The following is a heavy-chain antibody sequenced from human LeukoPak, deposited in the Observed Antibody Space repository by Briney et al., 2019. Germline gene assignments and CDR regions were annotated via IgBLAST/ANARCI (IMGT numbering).Heavy chain of an antibody. V-gene: IGHV3-15*01. CDR2: IKSKTDGGTI. CDR3: LYFWSGSSLVDY. D-gene: IGHD3-3*01. CDR1: GFTFSNAW. Sequence: GALRLSCAASGFTFSNAWMSWVRQAPGKGLVWVGRIKSKTDGGTIDYAAPVKGRFTISRDDSKNTLYLEMYSLKTEDTAMYYCLYFWSGSSLVDYWGQGTLVTVSS. J-gene: IGHJ4*02.